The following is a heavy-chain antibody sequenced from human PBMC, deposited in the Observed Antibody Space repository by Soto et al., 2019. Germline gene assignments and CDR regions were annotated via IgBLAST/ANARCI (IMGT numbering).Heavy chain of an antibody. D-gene: IGHD6-19*01. CDR3: ARGRIIVAGGFDP. V-gene: IGHV1-8*01. CDR2: MNPSNGNT. Sequence: QVQLVQSGAEVKKPGASVKVSCKASGYTFTSYDIIWVRQATGQGLEWMGWMNPSNGNTDSAEKFQGRLTMTRNTSRSTVCMELSSLSVEDTAVYYCARGRIIVAGGFDPWGKGTLVTVSS. J-gene: IGHJ5*02. CDR1: GYTFTSYD.